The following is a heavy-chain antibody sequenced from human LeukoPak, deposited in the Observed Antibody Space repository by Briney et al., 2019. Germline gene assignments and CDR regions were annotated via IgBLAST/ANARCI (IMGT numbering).Heavy chain of an antibody. CDR3: ARDPDYSYYVDYFDY. CDR1: GYTFTGYY. J-gene: IGHJ4*02. D-gene: IGHD4-11*01. Sequence: ASVKVSYKASGYTFTGYYMHWLRQAPGQGLEWMGWINPNSGGTRYVQKFQGRVTMTRDTSISTAYMELSSLRSDDTAVYYCARDPDYSYYVDYFDYWGQGTLVTVSS. CDR2: INPNSGGT. V-gene: IGHV1-2*02.